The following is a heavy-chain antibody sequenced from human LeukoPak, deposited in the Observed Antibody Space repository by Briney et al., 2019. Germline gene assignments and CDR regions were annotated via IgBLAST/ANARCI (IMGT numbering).Heavy chain of an antibody. Sequence: SVKVSXKASGGTFSSYAISWVRQAPGQGLEWMRGIIPIFGTANYAQKFQGRVTITTDESTSTAYMELSSLRSEDTAVYYCASSSLRGYSYGPKVYWGQGTLVTVSS. CDR2: IIPIFGTA. D-gene: IGHD5-18*01. CDR1: GGTFSSYA. J-gene: IGHJ4*02. CDR3: ASSSLRGYSYGPKVY. V-gene: IGHV1-69*05.